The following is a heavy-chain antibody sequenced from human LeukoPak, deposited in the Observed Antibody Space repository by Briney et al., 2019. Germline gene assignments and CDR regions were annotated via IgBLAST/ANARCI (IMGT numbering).Heavy chain of an antibody. V-gene: IGHV3-48*04. J-gene: IGHJ2*01. CDR3: ARDLGLRRMI. Sequence: PGGSLRLSCAASGLSLSSSNMHWVRQAPGGGLEWISYISAASGTIYSSDSLKGRFTISRDNARNTLYLQMNSLRPEDTAVYYCARDLGLRRMIWGRGTLVVVSS. CDR2: ISAASGTI. CDR1: GLSLSSSN.